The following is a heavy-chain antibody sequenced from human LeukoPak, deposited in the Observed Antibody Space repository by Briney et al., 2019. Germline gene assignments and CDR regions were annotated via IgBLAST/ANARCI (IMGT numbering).Heavy chain of an antibody. CDR3: AREVLTIFGVVTAFFDY. V-gene: IGHV3-21*01. CDR2: ISSSSSYI. CDR1: GFTFSSYS. D-gene: IGHD3-3*01. J-gene: IGHJ4*02. Sequence: GGSLRLSCAASGFTFSSYSMNWVRQAPGKGLEWVSSISSSSSYIYYADSVKGRFTISRDNAKNSLYLQMNSLRAEDTAVYYCAREVLTIFGVVTAFFDYWGQGTLVTVSS.